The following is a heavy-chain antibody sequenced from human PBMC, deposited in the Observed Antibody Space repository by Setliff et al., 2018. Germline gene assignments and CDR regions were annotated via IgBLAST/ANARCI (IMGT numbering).Heavy chain of an antibody. J-gene: IGHJ4*02. CDR3: ARGGVLGTGDFDY. CDR2: TYYIGAT. Sequence: SETLSLTCTVSGASISTHYWSWIRQPPGKGLEWIRHTYYIGATNYNPSLKGRVTISVDTSKNQVSLKMNFVTAADTAVYYCARGGVLGTGDFDYWGQGTLVTVSS. V-gene: IGHV4-59*11. D-gene: IGHD3-16*01. CDR1: GASISTHY.